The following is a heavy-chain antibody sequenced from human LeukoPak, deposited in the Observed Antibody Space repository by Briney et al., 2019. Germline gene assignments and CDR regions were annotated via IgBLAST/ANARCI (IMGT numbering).Heavy chain of an antibody. CDR3: ATTPNDYGDYAGESDAFDI. D-gene: IGHD4-17*01. CDR2: IYPGDSDT. J-gene: IGHJ3*02. CDR1: GYSFTSYW. Sequence: HGESLKISCKGSGYSFTSYWIGWVRQMPGKGLEWMGIIYPGDSDTRYSPSFQGQVTISADKSISTAYLQWSSLKASDTAMCYCATTPNDYGDYAGESDAFDIWGQGTMVTVSS. V-gene: IGHV5-51*01.